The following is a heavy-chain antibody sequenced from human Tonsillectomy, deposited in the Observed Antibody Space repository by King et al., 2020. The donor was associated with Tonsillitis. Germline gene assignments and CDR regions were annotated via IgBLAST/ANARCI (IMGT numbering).Heavy chain of an antibody. CDR1: GFTVSSNY. V-gene: IGHV3-53*01. CDR3: ARGGPRAVAGTSNY. J-gene: IGHJ4*02. D-gene: IGHD6-19*01. Sequence: VQLVESGGGLIQPGGSLRLSCAASGFTVSSNYMTWVRQAPGKGLEWVSVIYSGGSTYYADSVKGRFTISRDNSKNTLYLQMNSLRAEDTAVYYCARGGPRAVAGTSNYWGQGTLVTVSS. CDR2: IYSGGST.